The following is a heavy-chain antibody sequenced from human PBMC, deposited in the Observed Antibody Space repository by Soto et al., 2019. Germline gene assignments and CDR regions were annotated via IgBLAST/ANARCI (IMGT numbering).Heavy chain of an antibody. CDR3: AKRASPANIDNWFDP. CDR1: GFVFKNFA. V-gene: IGHV3-23*01. Sequence: PGGSLKLSRVGSGFVFKNFALNLFRQPPGEGLGGVSVIRGTVLNTYYAAPVKGRFNISRDNSKNTVYLQMDSLKVEATAVYYCAKRASPANIDNWFDPWGPGTQVTVSS. J-gene: IGHJ5*02. CDR2: IRGTVLNT.